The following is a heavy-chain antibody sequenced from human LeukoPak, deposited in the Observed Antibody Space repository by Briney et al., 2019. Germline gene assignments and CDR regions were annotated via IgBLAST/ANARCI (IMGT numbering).Heavy chain of an antibody. CDR1: GGSISSYY. CDR3: ARGCGVGELPSPRHYDY. V-gene: IGHV4-59*01. CDR2: IYYSGST. Sequence: PSETLSLTCTVSGGSISSYYWSWIRQPPGKGLEWIGYIYYSGSTNYNPSLKSRVTISVDTSKNQFSLKLSSVTAADTAVYYCARGCGVGELPSPRHYDYWDQGTLVTVSS. J-gene: IGHJ4*02. D-gene: IGHD1-26*01.